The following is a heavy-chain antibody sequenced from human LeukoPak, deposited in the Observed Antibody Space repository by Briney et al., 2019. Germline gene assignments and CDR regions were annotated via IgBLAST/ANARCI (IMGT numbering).Heavy chain of an antibody. CDR2: ISYDGSNK. V-gene: IGHV3-30*04. CDR3: AKGTYYYGSGSYTFPDY. CDR1: GFTFSSYA. J-gene: IGHJ4*02. Sequence: GRSLRLSCAASGFTFSSYAMHWVRQAPGKGLEWVAVISYDGSNKYYADSVKGRFTISRDNSKNTLYLQMNSLRAEDTAVYYCAKGTYYYGSGSYTFPDYWGQGTLVTVSS. D-gene: IGHD3-10*01.